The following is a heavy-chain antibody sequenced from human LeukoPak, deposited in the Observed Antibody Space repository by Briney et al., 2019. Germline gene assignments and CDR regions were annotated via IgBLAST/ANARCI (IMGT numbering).Heavy chain of an antibody. CDR3: ARDSSSWLDY. CDR2: ISAYNGNT. D-gene: IGHD6-6*01. V-gene: IGHV1-18*01. CDR1: GYTFNRYA. J-gene: IGHJ4*02. Sequence: ASVKVSCKASGYTFNRYAISWVRQAPGQGLEWMGWISAYNGNTNYAQKFQGRVTMTTDTSTSTAYMELRSLRSDDTAVYYCARDSSSWLDYWGQGTLVTVSS.